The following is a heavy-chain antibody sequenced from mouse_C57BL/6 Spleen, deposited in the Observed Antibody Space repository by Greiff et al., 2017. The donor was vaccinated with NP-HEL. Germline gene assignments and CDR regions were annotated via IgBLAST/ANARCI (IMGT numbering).Heavy chain of an antibody. V-gene: IGHV1-4*01. J-gene: IGHJ2*01. Sequence: VKLMESGAELARPGASVKMSGKASGYTFTSYTMHWVKQRPGQGLEWIGYINPSSGYTKYNQKFKDKATLTADKSSSTAYMQLSSLTSEDSAVYYCARTHERWGQGTTLTVSS. CDR2: INPSSGYT. CDR1: GYTFTSYT. CDR3: ARTHER.